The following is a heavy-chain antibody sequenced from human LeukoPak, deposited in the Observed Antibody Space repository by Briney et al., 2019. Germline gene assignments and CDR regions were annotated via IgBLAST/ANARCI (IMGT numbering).Heavy chain of an antibody. CDR2: IRYDGSNK. Sequence: PGGSLRLSCAASGFTFSSYGMHWVRQAPGKGLEWVAFIRYDGSNKYYADSVKGRFTISRDNAKKSLFLQMNSLRAEDTAVYYCARDLFGSWPQGGAVDIWGQGTMVTVSS. D-gene: IGHD1-14*01. V-gene: IGHV3-30*02. CDR3: ARDLFGSWPQGGAVDI. CDR1: GFTFSSYG. J-gene: IGHJ3*02.